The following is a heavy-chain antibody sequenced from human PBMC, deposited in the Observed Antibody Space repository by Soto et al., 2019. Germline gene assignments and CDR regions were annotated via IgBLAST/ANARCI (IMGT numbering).Heavy chain of an antibody. J-gene: IGHJ6*02. CDR2: ISYDGSNK. Sequence: SGGGVVQPGRSLRLSCAASGFTFSSYGMHWVRQAPGKGLEWVAVISYDGSNKYYADSVKGRFTISRDNSKNTLYLQMNSLRAEDTAVYYCAKEVTHYYYYGMDVWGQGTTVTVSS. CDR3: AKEVTHYYYYGMDV. D-gene: IGHD4-4*01. V-gene: IGHV3-30*18. CDR1: GFTFSSYG.